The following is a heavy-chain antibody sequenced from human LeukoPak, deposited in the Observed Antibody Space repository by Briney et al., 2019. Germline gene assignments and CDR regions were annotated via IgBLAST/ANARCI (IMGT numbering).Heavy chain of an antibody. CDR2: IYYSGNT. Sequence: SQTLSLTCTVSGGSISSGGYYWRWIRQRPGKDLEWIGYIYYSGNTYYNPSLKSRVTISVDTSKNQFSLRLNSVTAADTAVYYCARSPVPYYFDYWGQGTLVTVSS. D-gene: IGHD4-17*01. V-gene: IGHV4-31*03. J-gene: IGHJ4*01. CDR3: ARSPVPYYFDY. CDR1: GGSISSGGYY.